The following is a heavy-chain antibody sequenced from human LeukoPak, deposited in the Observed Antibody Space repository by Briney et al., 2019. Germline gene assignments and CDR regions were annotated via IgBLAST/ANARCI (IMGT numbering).Heavy chain of an antibody. CDR1: GFTFSTYA. Sequence: GGSLRLSCAASGFTFSTYALSWVRQAPGKGLEWVSYISSSGSTIYYADSVKGRFTISRDNAKNSLYLQMNSLRAEDTAVYYCAELGITMIGGVWGKGTTVTISS. CDR3: AELGITMIGGV. CDR2: ISSSGSTI. J-gene: IGHJ6*04. V-gene: IGHV3-48*03. D-gene: IGHD3-10*02.